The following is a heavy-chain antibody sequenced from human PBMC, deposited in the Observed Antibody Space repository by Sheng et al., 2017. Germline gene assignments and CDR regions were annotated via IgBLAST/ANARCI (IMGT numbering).Heavy chain of an antibody. J-gene: IGHJ4*02. Sequence: QVQLVQSGAEVKKPGASVKVSCKASGHTFTGDNMHWVRQAPGQGLEWMGWINPNSGGTKYAQNFQGRVTMTRDTSIATAYMELNRLRSDDTAVYYCAREGHPGAGYLDFWGRGTLVTVSS. CDR2: INPNSGGT. CDR3: AREGHPGAGYLDF. V-gene: IGHV1-2*02. CDR1: GHTFTGDN.